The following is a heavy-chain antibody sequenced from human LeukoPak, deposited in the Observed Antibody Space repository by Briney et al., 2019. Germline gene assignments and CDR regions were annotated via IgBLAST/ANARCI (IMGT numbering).Heavy chain of an antibody. Sequence: PSETLSLTCTVSGGSISSGGYYWSWIRQHPGKGLEWIGYIYYSGSTYYNPSLKSRVTISVDTSKNQFSLKLSSVTAADTAVYHCAREGDIAFDYWGQGTLVTVSS. CDR1: GGSISSGGYY. V-gene: IGHV4-31*03. CDR2: IYYSGST. D-gene: IGHD5-12*01. CDR3: AREGDIAFDY. J-gene: IGHJ4*02.